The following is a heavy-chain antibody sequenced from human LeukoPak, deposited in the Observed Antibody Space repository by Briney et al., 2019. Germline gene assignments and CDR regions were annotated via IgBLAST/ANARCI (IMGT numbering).Heavy chain of an antibody. D-gene: IGHD3-3*01. J-gene: IGHJ3*02. CDR3: ARQDGRRTIPAFDI. V-gene: IGHV5-51*01. CDR2: IYPGDSDT. Sequence: GSLKISCKGSGYSFTSYWIGWVRQMPGKGLGWGGIIYPGDSDTRYSPSFQGQVTISADKSISTAYLQWSSLKASDTAMYYCARQDGRRTIPAFDIWGQGTVVTVSS. CDR1: GYSFTSYW.